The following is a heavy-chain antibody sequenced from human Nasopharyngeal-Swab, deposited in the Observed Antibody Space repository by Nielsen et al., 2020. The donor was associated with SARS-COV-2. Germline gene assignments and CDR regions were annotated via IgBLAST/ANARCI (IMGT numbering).Heavy chain of an antibody. J-gene: IGHJ6*02. Sequence: ASVKVSCKASGYTCTSYDINWVRQATGQGLEWMGWMNPNSGNTGYAQKFQGRVTMTRNTSIRTAYMELSSLRSEDTAVYYCAREGQQLVLDYYGMDVWGQGTTVTVSS. CDR1: GYTCTSYD. CDR2: MNPNSGNT. CDR3: AREGQQLVLDYYGMDV. D-gene: IGHD6-13*01. V-gene: IGHV1-8*01.